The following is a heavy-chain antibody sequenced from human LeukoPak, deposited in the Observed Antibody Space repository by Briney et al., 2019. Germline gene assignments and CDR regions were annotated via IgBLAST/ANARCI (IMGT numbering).Heavy chain of an antibody. Sequence: GGSLRLSCAASGFTFSSYDMHWVRQATGKGLEWVSAIGTAGDTYYPGSVKGRFTISRENAENSLYLQMNSLRAGDTAMYYCARAGSGWYYFDYWGQGTLVTVSP. CDR3: ARAGSGWYYFDY. J-gene: IGHJ4*02. D-gene: IGHD6-19*01. CDR2: IGTAGDT. CDR1: GFTFSSYD. V-gene: IGHV3-13*01.